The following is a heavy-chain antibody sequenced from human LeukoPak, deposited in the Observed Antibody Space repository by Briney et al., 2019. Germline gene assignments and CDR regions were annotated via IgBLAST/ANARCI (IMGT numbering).Heavy chain of an antibody. CDR2: IIPIFGTA. D-gene: IGHD3-22*01. J-gene: IGHJ4*02. CDR1: GGTFSSYA. CDR3: ASPETPRGYYDSSGYHFGY. V-gene: IGHV1-69*13. Sequence: SVKVSCKASGGTFSSYAISWVRQAPGQGLEWMGGIIPIFGTANYAQKFQGRVTITADESTSTAYMELSSLRSEDTAVYYCASPETPRGYYDSSGYHFGYWGQGTLVTVSS.